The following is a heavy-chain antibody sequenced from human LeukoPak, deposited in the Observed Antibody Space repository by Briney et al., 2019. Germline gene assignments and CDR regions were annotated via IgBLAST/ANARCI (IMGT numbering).Heavy chain of an antibody. CDR2: ISAYNGNT. D-gene: IGHD3-22*01. V-gene: IGHV1-18*01. CDR3: ARVSLDTTTYYYDSSGYYYFDY. J-gene: IGHJ4*02. CDR1: GYTFTGYG. Sequence: ASVKVSCKASGYTFTGYGISWVRQAPGQGLEWMGWISAYNGNTNYAQKLQGRVTMTTDTSTSTAYMELRSLRSDDTAVYYCARVSLDTTTYYYDSSGYYYFDYWGQGTLVTVSS.